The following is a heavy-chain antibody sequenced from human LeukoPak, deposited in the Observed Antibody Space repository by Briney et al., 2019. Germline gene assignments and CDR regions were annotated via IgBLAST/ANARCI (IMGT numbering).Heavy chain of an antibody. D-gene: IGHD3-22*01. J-gene: IGHJ3*02. Sequence: PSETLSPTCAVYGGSFSAYYWSWIRQPPGRGLEWIGEINHSGNTNYNPSLKSRVTISVDTSKNQFSLKLSSVTAADTAVYYCATRGNYYDSSAGSVAFDIWGQGTMVTVSS. CDR1: GGSFSAYY. V-gene: IGHV4-34*01. CDR2: INHSGNT. CDR3: ATRGNYYDSSAGSVAFDI.